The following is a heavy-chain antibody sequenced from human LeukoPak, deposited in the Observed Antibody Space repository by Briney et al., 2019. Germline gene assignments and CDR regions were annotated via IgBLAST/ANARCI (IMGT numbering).Heavy chain of an antibody. V-gene: IGHV4-34*01. CDR3: ARGGRRSVITVVVVAAKHWFDP. CDR2: INHSGST. Sequence: PSETLSLTCAVYGGSFSSYYWSWIRQPPGKGLEWIGEINHSGSTNYNPSLKSRVTISVDTSKNQFSLKLSSVTAADTAVYYCARGGRRSVITVVVVAAKHWFDPWGQGTLVTVSS. CDR1: GGSFSSYY. D-gene: IGHD2-15*01. J-gene: IGHJ5*02.